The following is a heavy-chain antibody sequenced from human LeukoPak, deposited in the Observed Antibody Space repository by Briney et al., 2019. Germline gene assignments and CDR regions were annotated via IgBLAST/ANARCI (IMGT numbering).Heavy chain of an antibody. CDR2: IYHSGST. CDR3: ARYIWGSYPTFEDY. J-gene: IGHJ4*02. Sequence: PSETLSLTCTVSGYSISSGYYWGWIRQPPGKGLEWIGSIYHSGSTNYNPSLKSRVTISVDTSKNQFSLKLSSVTAADTAVYYCARYIWGSYPTFEDYWGQGTLVTVSS. D-gene: IGHD3-16*02. CDR1: GYSISSGYY. V-gene: IGHV4-38-2*02.